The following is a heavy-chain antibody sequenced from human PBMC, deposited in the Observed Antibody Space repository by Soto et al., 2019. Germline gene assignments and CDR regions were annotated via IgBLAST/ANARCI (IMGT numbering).Heavy chain of an antibody. D-gene: IGHD6-13*01. CDR3: ARQRIEAAFDAFDI. Sequence: GESLKISCKGSGYPFTPYRIAWIRQMPGKGLEWMGIIYPGDSETRYSPSFQGQVTISADKSNTTAYLQWSGLRASDTSMYYCARQRIEAAFDAFDIWGQGTMVTVS. J-gene: IGHJ3*02. CDR1: GYPFTPYR. CDR2: IYPGDSET. V-gene: IGHV5-51*01.